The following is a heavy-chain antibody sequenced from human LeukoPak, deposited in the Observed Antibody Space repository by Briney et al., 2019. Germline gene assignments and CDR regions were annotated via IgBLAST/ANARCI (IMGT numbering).Heavy chain of an antibody. J-gene: IGHJ4*02. Sequence: PSETLSLTCTVPGGSMSSYYWSWIRQPPGKGLEWIGSIYSSGSTNYHPSLKSRVTISVDTSKNQFSLKLSSVTAADTAVYYCARLAHRAGFDYWGQGTLVTVSS. CDR2: IYSSGST. CDR3: ARLAHRAGFDY. CDR1: GGSMSSYY. D-gene: IGHD1-14*01. V-gene: IGHV4-59*08.